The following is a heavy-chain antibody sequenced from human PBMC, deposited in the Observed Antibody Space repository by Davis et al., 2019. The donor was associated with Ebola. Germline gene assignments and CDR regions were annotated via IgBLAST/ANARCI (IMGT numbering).Heavy chain of an antibody. Sequence: GESLKISCAASGFTFSSYSMNWVRQAPGKGLEWVSSISSSSSYIYYADSVKGRFTISRDNAKNSLYLQMNSLRAEDTAVYYCASWGGADYYDSSGYYGGLDGMDVWGQGTTVTVSS. D-gene: IGHD3-22*01. CDR3: ASWGGADYYDSSGYYGGLDGMDV. CDR1: GFTFSSYS. V-gene: IGHV3-21*01. CDR2: ISSSSSYI. J-gene: IGHJ6*02.